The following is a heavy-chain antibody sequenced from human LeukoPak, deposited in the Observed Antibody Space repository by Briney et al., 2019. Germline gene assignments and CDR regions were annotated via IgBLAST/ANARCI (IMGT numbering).Heavy chain of an antibody. CDR2: ISSSSSYI. D-gene: IGHD6-13*01. V-gene: IGHV3-21*01. Sequence: GGSLRISCAASGFTFSSYSMNWVRQAPGKGLECVSSISSSSSYIYYADSVKGRFTISRDNAKNSLYLQMNSLRAEDTAVYYCARAEKAAAGTWAFDIWGQGTMVTVSS. CDR3: ARAEKAAAGTWAFDI. CDR1: GFTFSSYS. J-gene: IGHJ3*02.